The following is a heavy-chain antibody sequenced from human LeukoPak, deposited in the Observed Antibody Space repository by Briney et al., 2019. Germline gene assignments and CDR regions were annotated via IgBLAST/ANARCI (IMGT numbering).Heavy chain of an antibody. CDR1: GYNFANYW. Sequence: GESLKISCKGSGYNFANYWIGWARQLPGKGLEWMGVIYPGDSDTRYSRSFEGQVTSSADKSISSAYLQWNSLRASDTAIYYCATHSYGDYSIAYWGQGTLVTAS. CDR2: IYPGDSDT. D-gene: IGHD4-17*01. CDR3: ATHSYGDYSIAY. V-gene: IGHV5-51*01. J-gene: IGHJ4*02.